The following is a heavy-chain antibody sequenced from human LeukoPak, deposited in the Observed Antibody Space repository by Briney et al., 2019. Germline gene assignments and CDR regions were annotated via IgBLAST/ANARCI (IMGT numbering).Heavy chain of an antibody. CDR1: GGSFSGYY. CDR2: FFTSGST. CDR3: ARVDGSCSGGSCPSGNWFDP. V-gene: IGHV4-59*10. Sequence: PSETLSLTCAVYGGSFSGYYWSWIRQPAGKGLEWIGRFFTSGSTNYNPSLKSRVTISVDTSKNQFSLKLSSVTAADTAVYYCARVDGSCSGGSCPSGNWFDPWGQGTLVTVSS. J-gene: IGHJ5*02. D-gene: IGHD2-15*01.